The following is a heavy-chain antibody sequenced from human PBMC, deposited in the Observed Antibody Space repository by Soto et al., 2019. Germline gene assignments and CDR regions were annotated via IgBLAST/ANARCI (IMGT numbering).Heavy chain of an antibody. CDR1: GFTFSSYS. J-gene: IGHJ5*02. CDR2: ISYDGSNK. Sequence: RRLACAATGFTFSSYSMHCVRQAPGKGLEWVAVISYDGSNKYYADSVKGRFTISRDNSKNTLYLQMNSLRAEDTAVYYCAREAQEGWFHXWGQVTLVTVSX. CDR3: AREAQEGWFHX. V-gene: IGHV3-30-3*01.